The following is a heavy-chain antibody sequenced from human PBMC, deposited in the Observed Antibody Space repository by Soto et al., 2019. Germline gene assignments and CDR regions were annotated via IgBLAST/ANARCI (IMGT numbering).Heavy chain of an antibody. Sequence: LSLTCIVSRDSVTPKNYYWNWIRQPPGRGLEWIGCLYYTGSTNYNPSLRSRVTMSADTSKNHISLRLTSVTADDTAVYYCARVWPKRSDTNWFEPWGQGALVTVS. CDR2: LYYTGST. CDR1: RDSVTPKNYY. CDR3: ARVWPKRSDTNWFEP. V-gene: IGHV4-61*03. D-gene: IGHD3-16*01. J-gene: IGHJ5*02.